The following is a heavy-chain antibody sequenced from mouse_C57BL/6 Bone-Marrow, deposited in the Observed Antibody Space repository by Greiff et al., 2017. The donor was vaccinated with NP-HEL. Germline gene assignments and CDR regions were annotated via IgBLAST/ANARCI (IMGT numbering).Heavy chain of an antibody. V-gene: IGHV3-6*01. J-gene: IGHJ1*03. CDR3: ARVTYYYGSSYDWYFDV. CDR2: ISYDGSN. CDR1: GYSITSGYY. Sequence: DVKLQESGPGLVKPSQSLSLTCSVTGYSITSGYYWNWIRQFPGNNLEWMGYISYDGSNNYNPSLKNRISITRDTSKNQFYLKLNSVTTEDTATYYCARVTYYYGSSYDWYFDVWGTGTTVTVSS. D-gene: IGHD1-1*01.